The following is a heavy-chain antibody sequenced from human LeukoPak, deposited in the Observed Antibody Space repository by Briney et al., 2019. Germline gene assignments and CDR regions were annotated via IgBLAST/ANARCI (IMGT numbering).Heavy chain of an antibody. Sequence: PGGSLRLSCAASGFTFSTYYMTWVRQAPGKGLEWVANINQDGSEKYYVDSVKGRFTISRDNAKNSLYLQMNSLRAEDTAVYYCARGDRVVAAPNWFDPWGQGTLVTVSS. CDR2: INQDGSEK. V-gene: IGHV3-7*01. D-gene: IGHD2-15*01. CDR3: ARGDRVVAAPNWFDP. CDR1: GFTFSTYY. J-gene: IGHJ5*02.